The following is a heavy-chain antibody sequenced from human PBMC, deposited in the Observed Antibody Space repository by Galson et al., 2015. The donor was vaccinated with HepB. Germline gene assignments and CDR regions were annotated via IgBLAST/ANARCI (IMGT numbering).Heavy chain of an antibody. CDR3: ARAQKPPSYGDYDAGYYYYGMDV. V-gene: IGHV1-69*13. CDR2: IIPIFGTA. CDR1: GGTFSSYA. J-gene: IGHJ6*02. D-gene: IGHD4-17*01. Sequence: SVKVSCKASGGTFSSYAISWVRQAPGQGLEWMGGIIPIFGTANYAQKFQGRVTITADESTSTAYMELSSLRSEDTAVYYCARAQKPPSYGDYDAGYYYYGMDVWGQGTTVTVSS.